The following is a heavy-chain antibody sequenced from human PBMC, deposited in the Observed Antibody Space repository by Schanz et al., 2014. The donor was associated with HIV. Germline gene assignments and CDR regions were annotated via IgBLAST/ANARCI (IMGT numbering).Heavy chain of an antibody. Sequence: QVQLVQSGAEVKKPGSSVTVSCKASGGTFMTYAISWVRQAPGQGLEWMGGIIPVFGTTNYAQKFQGRVTITADKSTSPAYMELSSLRAEDTAVYYCARGECDFWSGYCPHFHYFDLDVWGPGTSVTVSS. CDR1: GGTFMTYA. J-gene: IGHJ6*02. CDR2: IIPVFGTT. CDR3: ARGECDFWSGYCPHFHYFDLDV. V-gene: IGHV1-69*06. D-gene: IGHD3-3*01.